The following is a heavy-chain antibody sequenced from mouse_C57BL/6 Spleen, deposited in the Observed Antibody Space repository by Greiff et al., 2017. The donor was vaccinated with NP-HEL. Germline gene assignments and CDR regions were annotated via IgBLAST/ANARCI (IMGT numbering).Heavy chain of an antibody. Sequence: EVQLVESGGGLVKPGGSLKLSCAASGFTFSDYGMHWVRQAPEKGLEWVAYISSGSSTIYYADTVKGRFTISRDNAKNTLFLQMTSLRSEDTAMYYCARQVTTGWFAYWGQGTLVTVSA. J-gene: IGHJ3*01. CDR2: ISSGSSTI. V-gene: IGHV5-17*01. CDR1: GFTFSDYG. D-gene: IGHD2-2*01. CDR3: ARQVTTGWFAY.